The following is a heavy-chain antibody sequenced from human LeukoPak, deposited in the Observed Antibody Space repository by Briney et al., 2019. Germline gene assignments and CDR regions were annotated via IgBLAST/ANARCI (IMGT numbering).Heavy chain of an antibody. CDR2: IWYDGSNK. V-gene: IGHV3-33*01. D-gene: IGHD1-26*01. CDR3: AREEVGAPGDY. J-gene: IGHJ4*02. Sequence: GGSLRLSCAASGFTFSSYGMHWVRQAPGKGLEWVAVIWYDGSNKYYADSVKGRFTISRDNFKNTLYLQMNSLRAEDTAVYYCAREEVGAPGDYWGQGTLVTVSS. CDR1: GFTFSSYG.